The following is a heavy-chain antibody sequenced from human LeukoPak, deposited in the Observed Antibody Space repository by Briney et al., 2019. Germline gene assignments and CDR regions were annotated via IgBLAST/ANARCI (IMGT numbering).Heavy chain of an antibody. D-gene: IGHD3-22*01. V-gene: IGHV3-33*01. CDR2: IWYDGSYE. CDR1: GFTFSSYG. J-gene: IGHJ3*02. Sequence: SCKASGFTFSSYGMHWVRQAPGKGLQWVAVIWYDGSYEYYADSVKGRFAISRDNSKNTLYLQMNSLRAEDTAVYYCARDNYYDSSAYSYDAFDIWGQGTMVTVSS. CDR3: ARDNYYDSSAYSYDAFDI.